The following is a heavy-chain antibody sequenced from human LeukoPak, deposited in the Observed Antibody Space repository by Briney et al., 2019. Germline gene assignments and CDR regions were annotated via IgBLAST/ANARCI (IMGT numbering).Heavy chain of an antibody. V-gene: IGHV1-18*01. D-gene: IGHD6-13*01. J-gene: IGHJ3*01. CDR2: ISVYNANT. Sequence: ASVKVSCKASGYTFSNYGFTWVRQAPGQGLEWMGWISVYNANTNYARKFQGRVTMTTDTSTSTAYMELRSLRSDDTAVYYCARISSSNWYNERGAFDVWGQGTMVTVSS. CDR1: GYTFSNYG. CDR3: ARISSSNWYNERGAFDV.